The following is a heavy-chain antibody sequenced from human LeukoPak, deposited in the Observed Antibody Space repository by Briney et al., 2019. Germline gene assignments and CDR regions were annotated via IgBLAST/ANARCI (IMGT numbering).Heavy chain of an antibody. Sequence: GESLKISCKGSGYSFTSYWIGWVRQLPGKGLEWMGTIYPGDSDTRYSPSFQGQVTISADKSISTAYLQWSSLKASDTTMYYCARPPSGYSYGMGYWGQGTLVTVSS. J-gene: IGHJ4*02. CDR1: GYSFTSYW. CDR3: ARPPSGYSYGMGY. D-gene: IGHD5-18*01. CDR2: IYPGDSDT. V-gene: IGHV5-51*01.